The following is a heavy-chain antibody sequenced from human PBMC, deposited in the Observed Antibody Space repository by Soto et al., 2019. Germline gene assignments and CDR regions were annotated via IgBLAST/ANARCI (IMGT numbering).Heavy chain of an antibody. J-gene: IGHJ5*02. Sequence: SVKVSFKASGGTFSRYAISWLRQAPGQGLEWMGGIIPIFGTANYAQKFQGRVTITADESTSTAYMELSSLRSEDTAVYYCARGIPSRGFDPWGQGTLVTVSS. CDR2: IIPIFGTA. CDR1: GGTFSRYA. V-gene: IGHV1-69*13. CDR3: ARGIPSRGFDP.